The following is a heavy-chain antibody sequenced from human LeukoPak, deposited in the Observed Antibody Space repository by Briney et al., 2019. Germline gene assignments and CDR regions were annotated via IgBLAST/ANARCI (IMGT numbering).Heavy chain of an antibody. Sequence: GASVKVSCKASGYTFTSYGISWVRQAPGQGLEWMGWISAYNGNTNYAQKLQGRVTMTTDTSTSTAYMELRSLRSDDTAVYYCARDHHDKITTVRGVTNWFDPWGQGTLVTVSS. CDR1: GYTFTSYG. J-gene: IGHJ5*02. D-gene: IGHD3-10*01. CDR2: ISAYNGNT. CDR3: ARDHHDKITTVRGVTNWFDP. V-gene: IGHV1-18*01.